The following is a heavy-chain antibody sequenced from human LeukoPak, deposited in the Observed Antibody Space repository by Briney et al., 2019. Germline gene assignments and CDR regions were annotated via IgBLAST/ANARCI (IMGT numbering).Heavy chain of an antibody. J-gene: IGHJ6*02. V-gene: IGHV1-2*02. CDR1: GYTFTCQH. CDR2: INPNSGGT. Sequence: GASVKVSFKAAGYTFTCQHLHWVRQAPAQGLEWMGWINPNSGGTNYAQKFQGRVTMTRDTSISTAYMELSSLRSDDTAVYYCARVLDFWSGSTHYSYDTMDVWGQGTTVTVSS. CDR3: ARVLDFWSGSTHYSYDTMDV. D-gene: IGHD3-3*01.